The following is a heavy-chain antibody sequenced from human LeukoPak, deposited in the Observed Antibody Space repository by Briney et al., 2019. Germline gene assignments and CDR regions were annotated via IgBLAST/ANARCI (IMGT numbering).Heavy chain of an antibody. J-gene: IGHJ4*02. CDR1: GYTFTSYG. Sequence: AASVTVSCTASGYTFTSYGISWVRQAPGQGLEWMGGIIPIFGTANYAQKFQGRVTITADESTSTAYMELSSLRSEDTAVYYCARARSDYVDYWGQGTLVTVSS. V-gene: IGHV1-69*13. CDR2: IIPIFGTA. D-gene: IGHD1-26*01. CDR3: ARARSDYVDY.